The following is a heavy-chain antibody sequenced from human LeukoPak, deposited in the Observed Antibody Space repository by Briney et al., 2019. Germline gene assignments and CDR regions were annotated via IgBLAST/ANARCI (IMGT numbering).Heavy chain of an antibody. CDR1: GYTFTSYG. V-gene: IGHV1-69*13. D-gene: IGHD3-9*01. J-gene: IGHJ4*02. CDR3: ASGTYYDILTGYSLDY. CDR2: IIPIFGTR. Sequence: GASVKVSCKASGYTFTSYGISWVRQAPGQGLEWMGGIIPIFGTRNYAQEFQGRVTITADESTSTAYMELNSLRSEDTAIYYCASGTYYDILTGYSLDYWGQGTLVTVSS.